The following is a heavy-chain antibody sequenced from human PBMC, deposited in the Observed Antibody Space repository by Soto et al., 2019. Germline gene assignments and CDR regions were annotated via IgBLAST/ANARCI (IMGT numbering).Heavy chain of an antibody. V-gene: IGHV3-21*01. D-gene: IGHD6-19*01. Sequence: GGSLRLSCAASGFTFSSYSMNWVRQAPGKGLEWVSSISSSSSYIYYADSVKGRFTISRDNAKNSLYLQMNSLRAEDTAVYYCARERGRLAGNFDYWGQGTLVTVSS. CDR3: ARERGRLAGNFDY. CDR2: ISSSSSYI. J-gene: IGHJ4*02. CDR1: GFTFSSYS.